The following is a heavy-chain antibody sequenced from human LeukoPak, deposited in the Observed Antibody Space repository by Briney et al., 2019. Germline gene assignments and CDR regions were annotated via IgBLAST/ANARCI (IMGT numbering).Heavy chain of an antibody. D-gene: IGHD2-8*01. CDR3: ARVGIEAKYCTNCVCISYYYYYYMDV. CDR1: RYTFTSYD. Sequence: ASVKVSCKASRYTFTSYDINWVRQATGQGLEWMGWMNPNSGNTGYAQKFQGRVTITRNTSISTAYMEPSSLRSEDTAVYYCARVGIEAKYCTNCVCISYYYYYYMDVWGKGTTVTVSS. CDR2: MNPNSGNT. V-gene: IGHV1-8*03. J-gene: IGHJ6*03.